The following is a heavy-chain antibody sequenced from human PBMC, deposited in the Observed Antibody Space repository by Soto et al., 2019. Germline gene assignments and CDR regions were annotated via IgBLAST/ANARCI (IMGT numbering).Heavy chain of an antibody. V-gene: IGHV2-5*02. D-gene: IGHD4-4*01. CDR2: VYWDDEK. CDR1: GFSLTTYGVG. J-gene: IGHJ4*02. Sequence: QITLKESGPTLVKPTQTLTLTCTFSGFSLTTYGVGVDWIRQPPGKALEWLGLVYWDDEKRYRPSLQSRLTITRDTSTTQVVLTMTNMDRVDTATYFCANRTTVTSGLNWGQGTVVTVSS. CDR3: ANRTTVTSGLN.